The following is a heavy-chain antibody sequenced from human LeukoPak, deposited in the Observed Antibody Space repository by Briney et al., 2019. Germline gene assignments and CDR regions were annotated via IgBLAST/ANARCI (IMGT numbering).Heavy chain of an antibody. Sequence: GASVKVSCKASGYTFTSYAMHWVRQAPGQRLEWMGWINAGNGNTKYSQKFQSRVTITRDTSASTAYMELSSLRSEDTAVYYCARVVGYSYGGDYYFDYWGQGTLVTVSS. CDR2: INAGNGNT. D-gene: IGHD5-18*01. J-gene: IGHJ4*02. V-gene: IGHV1-3*01. CDR1: GYTFTSYA. CDR3: ARVVGYSYGGDYYFDY.